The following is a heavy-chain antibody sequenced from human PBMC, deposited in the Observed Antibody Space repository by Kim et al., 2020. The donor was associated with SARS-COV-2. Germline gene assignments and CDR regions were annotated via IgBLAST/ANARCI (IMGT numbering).Heavy chain of an antibody. CDR3: ARFDGSGSYFDY. Sequence: YYTPTLKTGVTISVDTSKSQFSLDLSSVTAADTTVYYCARFDGSGSYFDYWGQGTLVTVSS. D-gene: IGHD3-10*01. V-gene: IGHV4-39*01. J-gene: IGHJ4*02.